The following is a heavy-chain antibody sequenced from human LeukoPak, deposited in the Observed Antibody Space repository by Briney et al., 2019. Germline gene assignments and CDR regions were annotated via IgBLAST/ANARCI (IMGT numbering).Heavy chain of an antibody. D-gene: IGHD6-13*01. V-gene: IGHV3-21*01. CDR2: ITSSSSYT. J-gene: IGHJ4*02. CDR3: ARVWGQLVDF. CDR1: GFTFSSYT. Sequence: GGPLRLSCAASGFTFSSYTMNWVRQAPGKGLEWVSSITSSSSYTYYADSVKGRFTISRDNAKNSLYLQMNSLRAEDTAVYYCARVWGQLVDFWGQGTLLTVSS.